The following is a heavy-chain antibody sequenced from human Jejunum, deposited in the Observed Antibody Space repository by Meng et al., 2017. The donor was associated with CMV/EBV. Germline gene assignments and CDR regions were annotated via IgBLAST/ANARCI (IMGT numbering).Heavy chain of an antibody. CDR2: ISATGRST. CDR3: AKDDRGVQSN. V-gene: IGHV3-23*04. D-gene: IGHD3-22*01. J-gene: IGHJ4*02. CDR1: GFTFND. Sequence: EAQVVECGGVLVQPGGSLRLSCAASGFTFNDMSWVRQAPGKGLEWVSAISATGRSTYYADSVKGRFTISRDNSKNTLFLQVSSLRAEDTAIYYCAKDDRGVQSNWGQGTLVTVSS.